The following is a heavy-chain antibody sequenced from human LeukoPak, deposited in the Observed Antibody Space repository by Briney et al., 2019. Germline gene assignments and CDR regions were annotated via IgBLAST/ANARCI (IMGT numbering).Heavy chain of an antibody. Sequence: SETLSLTCSVSDDSITMYYWTWIRQPPGKGLEWIGCVYHTGITNFSPSLNGRVSISRDTTKNLFSLRVRSVTAADTAVYYCARASMRRRDGYNRHYEIDYWGQGTLVTVSS. CDR2: VYHTGIT. V-gene: IGHV4-59*01. D-gene: IGHD5-24*01. J-gene: IGHJ4*02. CDR1: DDSITMYY. CDR3: ARASMRRRDGYNRHYEIDY.